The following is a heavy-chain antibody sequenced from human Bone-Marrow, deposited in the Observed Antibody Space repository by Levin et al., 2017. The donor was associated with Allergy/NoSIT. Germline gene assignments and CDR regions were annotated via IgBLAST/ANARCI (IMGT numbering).Heavy chain of an antibody. CDR1: GFTFSGYS. D-gene: IGHD3-16*01. Sequence: SGWSLRLSCAASGFTFSGYSMNWVRQVPGKGLEWVSYISSTSSYIYYADSVKGRFTISRDNAKKSLYLEMNSLRAEDTAVYYCARNMNTFGGLLSGKVYYFDYWGQGALVTVSS. V-gene: IGHV3-21*01. CDR3: ARNMNTFGGLLSGKVYYFDY. J-gene: IGHJ4*02. CDR2: ISSTSSYI.